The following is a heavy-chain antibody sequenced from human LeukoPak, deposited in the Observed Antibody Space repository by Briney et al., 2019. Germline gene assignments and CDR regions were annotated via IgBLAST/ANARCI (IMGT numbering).Heavy chain of an antibody. J-gene: IGHJ4*02. CDR3: ARFADSSGPYYFDY. D-gene: IGHD6-19*01. Sequence: PGGSLRLSCAASGFTFSDYYTSWIRQAPGKGLEWVSYISSSSGYTNYADSVKGRFTISRDNAKNSLYLQMNSLRAEDTAAYYCARFADSSGPYYFDYWGQGTLVTVSS. CDR2: ISSSSGYT. V-gene: IGHV3-11*06. CDR1: GFTFSDYY.